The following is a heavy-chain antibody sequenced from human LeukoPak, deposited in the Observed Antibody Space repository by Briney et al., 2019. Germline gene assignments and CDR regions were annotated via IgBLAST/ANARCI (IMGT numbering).Heavy chain of an antibody. CDR2: IWYDGSNK. J-gene: IGHJ4*02. CDR1: GFTFSSYG. Sequence: GRSLRLYCAASGFTFSSYGMHWVRQAAGKGLEWVAVIWYDGSNKYYADSVKGRFTISRDNSKNTLYLQMNSLRAEDTAVYYCARGFAGVGSSWPCCYWGQGTLVTVSS. D-gene: IGHD6-13*01. CDR3: ARGFAGVGSSWPCCY. V-gene: IGHV3-33*01.